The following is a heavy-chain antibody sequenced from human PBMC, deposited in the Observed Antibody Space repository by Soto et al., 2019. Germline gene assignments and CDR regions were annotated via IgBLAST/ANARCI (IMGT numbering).Heavy chain of an antibody. CDR1: GASIKTGGYY. CDR2: IYFSGTT. V-gene: IGHV4-31*11. Sequence: PSETLSLTCAVSGASIKTGGYYWTWIRQHPTKGLEWIGYIYFSGTTWYNPSLKSRVVMSVDLSQNQFSLNLTSVTAADTAVSFCAANRGFDFYYCDSWRQGTPVTVSS. CDR3: AANRGFDFYYCDS. J-gene: IGHJ4*02. D-gene: IGHD5-12*01.